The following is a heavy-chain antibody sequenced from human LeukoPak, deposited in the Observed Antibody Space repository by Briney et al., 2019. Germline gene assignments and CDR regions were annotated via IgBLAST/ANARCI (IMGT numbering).Heavy chain of an antibody. V-gene: IGHV3-23*01. CDR2: ISESSGNT. CDR3: AKGLIPGRLRFGVDV. D-gene: IGHD6-25*01. J-gene: IGHJ6*02. Sequence: GGSLRLSCAASGFTFSSYWMSWVRQAPGKGLEWVSGISESSGNTYYADSVKGRFTISRDNSKNTLYLQMNSLRAEDTAVYYCAKGLIPGRLRFGVDVWGQGTTVTVSS. CDR1: GFTFSSYW.